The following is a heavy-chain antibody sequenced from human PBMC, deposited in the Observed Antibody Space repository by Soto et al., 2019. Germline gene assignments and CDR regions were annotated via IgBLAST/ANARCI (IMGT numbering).Heavy chain of an antibody. Sequence: GSGPTLVNPTQTLTLTCAFSGFSLSTDGMCVSWIRQPPGKALEWLALIDWEDDKYYNASLKTRLTISKDTSKSQVVLTMTNMDPEDTASYYCAPAPSHYPAGAPSQGYYLDYWGQGTLVTVSS. CDR1: GFSLSTDGMC. D-gene: IGHD2-8*02. V-gene: IGHV2-70*12. CDR3: APAPSHYPAGAPSQGYYLDY. CDR2: IDWEDDK. J-gene: IGHJ4*02.